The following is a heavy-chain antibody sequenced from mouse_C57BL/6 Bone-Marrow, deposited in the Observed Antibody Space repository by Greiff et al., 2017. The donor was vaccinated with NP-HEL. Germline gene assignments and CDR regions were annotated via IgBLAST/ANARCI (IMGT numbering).Heavy chain of an antibody. D-gene: IGHD2-13*01. CDR2: IDPSDSYT. CDR3: ARDGDYAWFAY. Sequence: VQLQQPGAELVKPGASVKLSCKASGYTFTSYWMQWVKQRPGQGLEWIGEIDPSDSYTNYNQKFKGKATLTVDTSSSTAYMQLSSLTSEDSAVYYCARDGDYAWFAYWGQGTLVTVSA. J-gene: IGHJ3*01. CDR1: GYTFTSYW. V-gene: IGHV1-50*01.